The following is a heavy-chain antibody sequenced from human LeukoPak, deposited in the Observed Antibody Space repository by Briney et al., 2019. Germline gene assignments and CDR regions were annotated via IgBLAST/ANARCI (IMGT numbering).Heavy chain of an antibody. CDR1: GFTFSSYG. CDR3: ARDVTVVTPGTFDY. J-gene: IGHJ4*02. V-gene: IGHV3-33*01. D-gene: IGHD4-23*01. Sequence: GGSLRLSCAASGFTFSSYGMHWVRHAPGKGLEGVEIIGEDGSKRDYAYSVKGRFTISRENSKNTLYLQMNSLRAEDTAVYYCARDVTVVTPGTFDYWGQGTLVTVSS. CDR2: IGEDGSKR.